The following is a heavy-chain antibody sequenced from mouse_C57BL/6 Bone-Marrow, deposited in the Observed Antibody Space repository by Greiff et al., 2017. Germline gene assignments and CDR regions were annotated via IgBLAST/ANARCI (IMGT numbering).Heavy chain of an antibody. J-gene: IGHJ4*01. CDR1: GYTFTNYW. V-gene: IGHV1-64*01. D-gene: IGHD2-4*01. CDR2: MHPNGGSP. Sequence: VQLQQPGAELVKPGASVKLSCKASGYTFTNYWMHWVKQRPGQGLEWIGMMHPNGGSPDYNEKFKSEATLSVDKSSRTAYMELSSLTSEDSAVYYCASSCDYDDYTMDYGGQGTAVTVSS. CDR3: ASSCDYDDYTMDY.